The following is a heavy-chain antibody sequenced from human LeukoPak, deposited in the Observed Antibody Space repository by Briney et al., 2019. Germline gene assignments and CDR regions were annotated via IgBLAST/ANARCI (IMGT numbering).Heavy chain of an antibody. CDR2: IYYSGST. CDR1: GGSISSSSYY. CDR3: ARVNGLGSAYYDFWSGYYWLDY. Sequence: SETLSLTCTVPGGSISSSSYYWGWIRQPPGKGLEWLGSIYYSGSTYYNPSLKSRVTISVDTSKNQFSLKLSSVTAADTAVYYCARVNGLGSAYYDFWSGYYWLDYWGQGTLVTVSS. D-gene: IGHD3-3*01. J-gene: IGHJ4*02. V-gene: IGHV4-39*07.